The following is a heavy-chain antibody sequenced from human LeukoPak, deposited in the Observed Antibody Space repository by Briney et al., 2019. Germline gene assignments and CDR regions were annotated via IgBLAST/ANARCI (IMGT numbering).Heavy chain of an antibody. CDR3: ARGGSNFDY. CDR1: GGSINSYY. CDR2: IYYSGGT. D-gene: IGHD2-15*01. J-gene: IGHJ4*02. V-gene: IGHV4-59*01. Sequence: SETLSLTCTVSGGSINSYYWSWIRQPPGKGLEWIGYIYYSGGTNYNPSLKSRVTISVDQPKNQFSVKLTSMTAADTAVYYCARGGSNFDYWGQGTLVTVSS.